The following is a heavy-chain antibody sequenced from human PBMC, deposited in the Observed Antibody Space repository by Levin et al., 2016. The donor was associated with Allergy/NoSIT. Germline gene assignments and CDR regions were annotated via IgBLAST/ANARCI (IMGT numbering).Heavy chain of an antibody. Sequence: WIRQPPGKGLEWVSTVTGSGEGTDYADSVKGLFNISRDNSKNILYLQMNSLRAEDTALYYCAKDLSAGAVFDYWGQGTLVTVSS. CDR2: VTGSGEGT. J-gene: IGHJ4*02. V-gene: IGHV3-23*01. D-gene: IGHD1-26*01. CDR3: AKDLSAGAVFDY.